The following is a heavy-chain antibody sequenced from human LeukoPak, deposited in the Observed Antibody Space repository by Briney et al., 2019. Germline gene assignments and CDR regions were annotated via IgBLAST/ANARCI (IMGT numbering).Heavy chain of an antibody. D-gene: IGHD2-2*01. Sequence: ASVKVSCKASGYTLTSYGISWVRQAPGQGLEWMGWISAYNGNTNYAQKLQGRVTMTTDTSTSTAYMELRSLRSDDTAVYYCAGVYCSSTSCYRGGLDYWGQGTLVTVSS. J-gene: IGHJ4*02. CDR2: ISAYNGNT. V-gene: IGHV1-18*01. CDR1: GYTLTSYG. CDR3: AGVYCSSTSCYRGGLDY.